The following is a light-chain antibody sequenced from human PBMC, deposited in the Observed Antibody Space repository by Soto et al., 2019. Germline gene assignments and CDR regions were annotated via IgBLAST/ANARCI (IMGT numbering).Light chain of an antibody. J-gene: IGLJ3*02. V-gene: IGLV1-40*01. CDR3: QSYDSRLSAWV. CDR2: GNT. Sequence: QSLLTQPPSVSGAPGQRVTLSCTGSGSNIGAGYDVHWYQQLPGTAPKLLIYGNTNRPSGVPDRLSGYKSGTSASLAITGLQAGDETDYYCQSYDSRLSAWVFGGGTKLTVL. CDR1: GSNIGAGYD.